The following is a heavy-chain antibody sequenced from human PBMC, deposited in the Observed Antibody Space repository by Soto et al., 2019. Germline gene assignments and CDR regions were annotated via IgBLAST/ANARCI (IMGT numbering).Heavy chain of an antibody. V-gene: IGHV3-7*03. J-gene: IGHJ5*02. Sequence: PGGSLSLSCAASGFTFSTYYMTWVRQAPGKGLEWVANIKQDGSERYSVDSVKGRFTISRDNAKNALYLQMNSLRVEDTAVYYCAAYCYTMTCTHFHGYSWGQGTQVTVSS. CDR1: GFTFSTYY. CDR2: IKQDGSER. D-gene: IGHD3-16*02. CDR3: AAYCYTMTCTHFHGYS.